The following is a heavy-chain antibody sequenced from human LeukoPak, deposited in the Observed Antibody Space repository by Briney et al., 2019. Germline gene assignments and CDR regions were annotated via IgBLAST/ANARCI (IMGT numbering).Heavy chain of an antibody. CDR2: INHSGST. CDR3: ARRGQLLEFDY. Sequence: SETLSLTCAVYGGSFSGYYWSWIRQPPGKGLEWIGEINHSGSTNYNPSLKSRVTISVDTSKNQFSLKLSSVTAADTAVYYCARRGQLLEFDYWGQGALVTVSS. V-gene: IGHV4-34*01. D-gene: IGHD6-13*01. CDR1: GGSFSGYY. J-gene: IGHJ4*02.